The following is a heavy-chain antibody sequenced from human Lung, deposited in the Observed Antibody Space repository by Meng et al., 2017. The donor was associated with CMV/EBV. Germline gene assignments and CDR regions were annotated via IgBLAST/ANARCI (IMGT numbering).Heavy chain of an antibody. CDR2: IIPYSGAT. V-gene: IGHV1-2*02. J-gene: IGHJ4*02. CDR3: AREGSVHLTTFEF. CDR1: GYTFAGYY. D-gene: IGHD1-1*01. Sequence: SVXVSXXTSGYTFAGYYMNWVRQAPGQGLEWIGWIIPYSGATEYAQKFRGRVTMTRDTSTSTAYMELTSLTSDDSAVYFCAREGSVHLTTFEFWGQGTLVTVSS.